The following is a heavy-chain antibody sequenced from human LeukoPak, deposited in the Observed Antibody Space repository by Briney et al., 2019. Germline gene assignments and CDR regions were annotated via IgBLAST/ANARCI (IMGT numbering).Heavy chain of an antibody. Sequence: GGSLRLSCAGSGFNISGYSMNWVRQAPGKGLEWVANLNSSTSFIYYADSVKGRFTISRDNANNSLLLQMNSLTAEDTALYYCARDRFSSGWLTDYWGQGTLVTVSS. D-gene: IGHD6-19*01. V-gene: IGHV3-21*01. CDR1: GFNISGYS. J-gene: IGHJ4*02. CDR3: ARDRFSSGWLTDY. CDR2: LNSSTSFI.